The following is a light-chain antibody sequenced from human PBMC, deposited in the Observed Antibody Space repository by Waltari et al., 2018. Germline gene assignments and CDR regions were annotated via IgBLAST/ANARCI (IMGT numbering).Light chain of an antibody. J-gene: IGKJ4*01. CDR1: QSVSRN. Sequence: IVMTQSPATLSVSPGERATLSCRASQSVSRNLAWYQQKPGQTPRPLIYGASTRATAIPTRFSGSGSGTEFTLTISSLQSEDFAVYYCQQYKDWPRVTFGGGTKVEIK. CDR2: GAS. V-gene: IGKV3-15*01. CDR3: QQYKDWPRVT.